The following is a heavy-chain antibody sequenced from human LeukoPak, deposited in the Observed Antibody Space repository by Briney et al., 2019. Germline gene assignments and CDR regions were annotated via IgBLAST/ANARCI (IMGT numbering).Heavy chain of an antibody. D-gene: IGHD5-12*01. CDR3: ARDRSGYDYYYYYMDV. V-gene: IGHV3-48*03. CDR2: ISSSGSTI. Sequence: GGSLRLSCAASGFTFSSYEMNWVRQAPGKGLEWVSYISSSGSTIYYADSVKGRFTISRDSAKNSLYLQMNSLRAEDTAVYYCARDRSGYDYYYYYMDVWGKGTTVTVSS. J-gene: IGHJ6*03. CDR1: GFTFSSYE.